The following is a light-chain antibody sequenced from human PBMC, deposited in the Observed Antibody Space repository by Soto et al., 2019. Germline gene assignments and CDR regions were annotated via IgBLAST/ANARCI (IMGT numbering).Light chain of an antibody. V-gene: IGLV2-14*03. CDR3: SSYTSRSTVV. J-gene: IGLJ2*01. CDR2: DVS. Sequence: QSALTQPASASGSPGQSITISCTGTSSDVGGYNYVSWYQQHPGKAPKLMIYDVSNRPSGVSNRFSGSKSGNTASLTISGLQAEDEADYYCSSYTSRSTVVIGGGTKLTVL. CDR1: SSDVGGYNY.